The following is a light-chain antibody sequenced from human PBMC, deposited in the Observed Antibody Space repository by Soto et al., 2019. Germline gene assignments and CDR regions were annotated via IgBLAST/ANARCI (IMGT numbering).Light chain of an antibody. CDR1: QGIGVR. CDR3: LQVNSFPRT. Sequence: IQMTQSPPSLSASIGDRVTITCRASQGIGVRLAWFQQKPGKAPQYLIQSASTLQSGVPSRFSGSGSGTEFILTINSLQPEDVAIYYCLQVNSFPRTFGQGTKVDIK. V-gene: IGKV1-12*01. J-gene: IGKJ1*01. CDR2: SAS.